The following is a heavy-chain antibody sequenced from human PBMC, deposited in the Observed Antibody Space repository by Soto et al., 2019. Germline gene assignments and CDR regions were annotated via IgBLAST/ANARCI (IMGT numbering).Heavy chain of an antibody. Sequence: QVQLQESGPGLVQPSKTLSLTCTVSGGSISSYYWSWIRQTPGKGLQYIGYIYYSGSANYNPSLKSRITIPXXTXANQIFLRLTSVTAADTAVYYWARGWWEREGYAMDVWGQGTTVTVSS. D-gene: IGHD1-26*01. CDR3: ARGWWEREGYAMDV. CDR1: GGSISSYY. V-gene: IGHV4-59*08. J-gene: IGHJ6*02. CDR2: IYYSGSA.